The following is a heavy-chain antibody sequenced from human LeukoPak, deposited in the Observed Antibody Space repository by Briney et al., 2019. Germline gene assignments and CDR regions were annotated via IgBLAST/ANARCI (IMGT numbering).Heavy chain of an antibody. V-gene: IGHV4-38-2*02. J-gene: IGHJ4*02. CDR3: AREDEYDAWNEESSRGY. D-gene: IGHD3-3*01. CDR1: GYSISSGYY. CDR2: IYYRGTT. Sequence: PSETLSLTCAVSGYSISSGYYWGWVRQPPGKGLEWIASIYYRGTTYYKASLKSRLTVSRDTSKNEFSLKVRSVTVADTAVYYCAREDEYDAWNEESSRGYWGQGILVTVSS.